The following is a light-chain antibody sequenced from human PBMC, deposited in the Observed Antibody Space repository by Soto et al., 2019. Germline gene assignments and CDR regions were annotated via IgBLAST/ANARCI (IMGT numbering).Light chain of an antibody. V-gene: IGKV3-11*01. CDR2: DTS. J-gene: IGKJ5*01. Sequence: EIVLTQSPATLSLSPGERATVSCRASQSVSSHLAWYQQRPGQPPRLLIYDTSNRATGIPARFSGSGSGTDFTLTISGLEPADLGVYYCQQRHNWPITFGQGTRLEIK. CDR1: QSVSSH. CDR3: QQRHNWPIT.